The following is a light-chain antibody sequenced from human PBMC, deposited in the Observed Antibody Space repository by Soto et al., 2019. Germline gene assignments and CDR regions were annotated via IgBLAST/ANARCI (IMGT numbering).Light chain of an antibody. CDR1: SSNIGARYD. J-gene: IGLJ2*01. V-gene: IGLV1-40*01. CDR2: GNI. Sequence: QSALTQPPSVSGAPGQRVTISCTGSSSNIGARYDVHWYQCLPGTAPKHLIYGNINRPSGVPDRFSGSKSGTSASLAITGLQADDEADYYCQSYDRSLSSPIFGGGTKLTVL. CDR3: QSYDRSLSSPI.